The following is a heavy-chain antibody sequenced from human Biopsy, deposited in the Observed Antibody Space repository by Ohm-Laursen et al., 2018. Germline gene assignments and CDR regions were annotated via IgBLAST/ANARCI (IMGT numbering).Heavy chain of an antibody. CDR1: GGPSSNYA. Sequence: GSSVKVSCKASGGPSSNYAFSWVRQAPGQGLEWVGRIVPVLGHLNYAQRFQGRVSITADKSTSYVFMELSRLTSGDTAVYYCAADADGYYTEFDYWGPGTLVTVFS. J-gene: IGHJ4*02. CDR3: AADADGYYTEFDY. D-gene: IGHD3-3*01. CDR2: IVPVLGHL. V-gene: IGHV1-69*04.